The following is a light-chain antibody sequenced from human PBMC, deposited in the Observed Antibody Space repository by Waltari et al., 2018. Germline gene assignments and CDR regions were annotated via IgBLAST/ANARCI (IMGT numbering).Light chain of an antibody. Sequence: QAALTHPPSVSGSPGQSVPLSDPPTSSDFGNYNRVPWYQQSPAPAPKLMIYDVTNRPSGVPHRFSGSKSGNTASLTISGLQAEDEADYYCSSPTTSITWVFGGGTKLTVL. CDR1: SSDFGNYNR. CDR2: DVT. CDR3: SSPTTSITWV. V-gene: IGLV2-18*02. J-gene: IGLJ3*02.